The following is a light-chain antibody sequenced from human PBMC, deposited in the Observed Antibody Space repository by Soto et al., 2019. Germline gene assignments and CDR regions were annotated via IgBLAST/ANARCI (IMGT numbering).Light chain of an antibody. CDR1: QSLLDSDDGNTY. J-gene: IGKJ4*01. Sequence: DIVMTQTPLSLPVTPGEPASISCRSSQSLLDSDDGNTYLDWYLQKPGQSPQLLIYTVSYRASGVPDRFSGSGSGTDFTLKISRAEAEDVGVYYCMQRIEFPLTFGGGTKVEIK. V-gene: IGKV2-40*01. CDR2: TVS. CDR3: MQRIEFPLT.